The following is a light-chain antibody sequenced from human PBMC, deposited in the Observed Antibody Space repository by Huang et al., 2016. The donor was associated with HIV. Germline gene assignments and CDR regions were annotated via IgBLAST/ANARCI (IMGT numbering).Light chain of an antibody. V-gene: IGKV3-15*01. CDR3: QQYNDWPPWYT. CDR2: GAS. CDR1: RSVGNN. Sequence: IVMTHSPATLSVSPGERVTLSCRASRSVGNNLAWYQQKVGQPPRLLIFGASTRATGIAARFSGSGSGTDFTLTISSLQSEDFAVYYCQQYNDWPPWYTFGLGTKLEIK. J-gene: IGKJ2*01.